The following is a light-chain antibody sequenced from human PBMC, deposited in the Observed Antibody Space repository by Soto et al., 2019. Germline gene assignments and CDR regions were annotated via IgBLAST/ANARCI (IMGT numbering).Light chain of an antibody. J-gene: IGKJ2*01. V-gene: IGKV3-20*01. Sequence: EIVLMQSPGTLSLSPGERATLSCRASQSIKRSYLAWYQQKTGQAPRVLIYGASNRATGIPDRFSGSGSGTDFGLTISRLEPEDFAVYYCHQYDNAPQTFGQGTKVEIK. CDR3: HQYDNAPQT. CDR2: GAS. CDR1: QSIKRSY.